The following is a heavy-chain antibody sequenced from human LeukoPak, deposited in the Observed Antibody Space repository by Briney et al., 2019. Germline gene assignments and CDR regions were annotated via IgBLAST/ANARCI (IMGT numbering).Heavy chain of an antibody. CDR3: ARGLVVPAARPGEFDY. D-gene: IGHD2-2*02. J-gene: IGHJ4*02. V-gene: IGHV3-7*01. Sequence: GGSLRLSCAASGFTFSSYWMSWVRQAPGKGLEWVANIKKDGSEKYYVDSVKGRFTISRDNGKNSLYLQMNSLRAEDTAVYYCARGLVVPAARPGEFDYWGQGTLLTVSS. CDR2: IKKDGSEK. CDR1: GFTFSSYW.